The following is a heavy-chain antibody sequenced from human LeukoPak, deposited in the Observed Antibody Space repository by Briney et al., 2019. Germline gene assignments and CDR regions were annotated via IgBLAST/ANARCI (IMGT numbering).Heavy chain of an antibody. V-gene: IGHV4-39*02. CDR3: ARDHEEYCSGGSCSRFDY. Sequence: PSETLSLTCTVSGGSISSSSYYWGWIRRPPGKGLEWIGSLHYSGSTYYNSSLKSRVTISVGTSKNQFSLKLTSVTAADTAVYYCARDHEEYCSGGSCSRFDYWGQGTLVTVSS. J-gene: IGHJ4*02. CDR2: LHYSGST. D-gene: IGHD2-15*01. CDR1: GGSISSSSYY.